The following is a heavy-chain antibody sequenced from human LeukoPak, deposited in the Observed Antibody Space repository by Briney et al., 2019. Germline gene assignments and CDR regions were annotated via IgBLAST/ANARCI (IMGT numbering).Heavy chain of an antibody. Sequence: PGGSLRLSCAASGFTFDRYWMHWVRQTPGKRLVWVSRINQDGRYISYAGSVQGRFTISRDTAKSTLFLQMNSLRVEDTAIYFCAREATVGGALEDWGQGALVTVSS. D-gene: IGHD1-26*01. CDR2: INQDGRYI. V-gene: IGHV3-74*01. J-gene: IGHJ4*02. CDR3: AREATVGGALED. CDR1: GFTFDRYW.